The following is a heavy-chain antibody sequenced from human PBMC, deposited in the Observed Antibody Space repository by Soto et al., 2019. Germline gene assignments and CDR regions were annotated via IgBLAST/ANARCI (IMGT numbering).Heavy chain of an antibody. D-gene: IGHD3-22*01. Sequence: ASVKVSCKASGYTFTSYGISWVRQAPGQGLEWMGWVSAYNGNTNYAQKLQGRVTMTTDTSTSTAYMELRSLRSDDTAVYYCARDTYYYDSSGQGWFDPWGQGSLVTGSS. CDR1: GYTFTSYG. J-gene: IGHJ5*02. CDR3: ARDTYYYDSSGQGWFDP. V-gene: IGHV1-18*04. CDR2: VSAYNGNT.